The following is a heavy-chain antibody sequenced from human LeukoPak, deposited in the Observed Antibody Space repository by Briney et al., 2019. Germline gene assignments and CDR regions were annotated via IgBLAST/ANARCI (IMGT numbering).Heavy chain of an antibody. CDR2: ISAYNGNT. CDR1: GYTFSSYG. V-gene: IGHV1-18*01. J-gene: IGHJ3*02. D-gene: IGHD1-1*01. CDR3: ARVLVTAGRTFDI. Sequence: ASVKLSCAASGYTFSSYGMSWVRQAPGQGLEWMGWISAYNGNTNYAQKLQGRVTMTTDTSTSTAYMELRSLRSDDTAVYYCARVLVTAGRTFDIWGQGTMVTVSS.